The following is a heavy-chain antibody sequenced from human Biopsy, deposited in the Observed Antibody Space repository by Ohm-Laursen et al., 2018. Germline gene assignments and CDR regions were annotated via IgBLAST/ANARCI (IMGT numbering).Heavy chain of an antibody. Sequence: DTLSLTSPASLGSLYIYYWSWIRPPPGTGLAPFGYVYYTGSTDYNPSRQSGVTISGDTSKNHFPLRSRSVTPADTAIYDCARDRGYYTDRTVPGYFDLWGRGTPVTVSS. CDR1: LGSLYIYY. CDR3: ARDRGYYTDRTVPGYFDL. V-gene: IGHV4-59*01. J-gene: IGHJ2*01. CDR2: VYYTGST. D-gene: IGHD3-22*01.